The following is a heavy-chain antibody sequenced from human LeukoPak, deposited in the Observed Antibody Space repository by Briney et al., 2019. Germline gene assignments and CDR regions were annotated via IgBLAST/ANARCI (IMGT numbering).Heavy chain of an antibody. D-gene: IGHD6-25*01. V-gene: IGHV4-59*08. J-gene: IGHJ5*02. CDR2: IYYTGIT. Sequence: SETLSLTCTVSVGSVSGFYWSWIPQPRGKALEWLGYIYYTGITNYNPSLKNRVTISVDRSKNQFSLILNSVTAAETAMYYCAGLHFAAAEEFGPWGPGALVTVSS. CDR1: VGSVSGFY. CDR3: AGLHFAAAEEFGP.